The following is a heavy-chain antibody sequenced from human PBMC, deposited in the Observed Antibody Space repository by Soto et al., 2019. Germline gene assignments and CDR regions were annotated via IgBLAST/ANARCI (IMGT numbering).Heavy chain of an antibody. CDR3: ARHRYYDSSGYYYTYKYYYYGMDV. V-gene: IGHV5-51*01. CDR2: IYPGDSDT. CDR1: GCSFTSYW. D-gene: IGHD3-22*01. Sequence: PGESLKISCKGSGCSFTSYWIGWVRQMPGKGLEWMGIIYPGDSDTRYSPSFQGQVTTSADKSISTAYLQWSSLKASDTAMYYCARHRYYDSSGYYYTYKYYYYGMDVWGQGTTVTVSS. J-gene: IGHJ6*02.